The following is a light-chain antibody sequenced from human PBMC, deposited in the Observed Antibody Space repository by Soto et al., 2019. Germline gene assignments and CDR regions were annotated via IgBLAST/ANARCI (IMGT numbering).Light chain of an antibody. CDR1: QSVSSDY. J-gene: IGKJ1*01. CDR2: GAS. V-gene: IGKV3-20*01. Sequence: IGWTPSARKRVVSGEGGDIGGCRASQSVSSDYLAWYQQKPGQAPRLLIYGASSRATGITDRFSGSGYGADVTLMPTRLACEASLANYWEPRTTAWTFGQGTKVDIK. CDR3: EPRTTAWT.